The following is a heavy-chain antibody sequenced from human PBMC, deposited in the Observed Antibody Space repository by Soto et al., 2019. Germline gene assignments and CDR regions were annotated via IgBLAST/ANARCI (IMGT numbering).Heavy chain of an antibody. J-gene: IGHJ6*02. CDR2: IKSKTDGGTT. CDR1: GFTFSNAW. Sequence: EVQLVESGGGLVKPGGSFRLSCAASGFTFSNAWMSWVRQAPGKGLEWVGRIKSKTDGGTTDYAAPVKGRFTISRDDSKNTLYLQMNSLKTEDTAVYYCTTSYGSGSTEGMDVWGQGTTVTVSS. D-gene: IGHD3-10*01. CDR3: TTSYGSGSTEGMDV. V-gene: IGHV3-15*01.